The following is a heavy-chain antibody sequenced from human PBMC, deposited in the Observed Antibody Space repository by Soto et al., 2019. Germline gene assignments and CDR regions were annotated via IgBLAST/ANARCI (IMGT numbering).Heavy chain of an antibody. D-gene: IGHD2-15*01. CDR3: ARWGETVVTPLDY. Sequence: SQTLSLTCAVYGGSFSGYYWSWIRQPPGKGLEWIGEINHSGSTNYNPSLKSRVTISVDTSKNQFSLKLSSVTAADPAVYYCARWGETVVTPLDYWGQGTLVTVSS. J-gene: IGHJ4*02. V-gene: IGHV4-34*01. CDR2: INHSGST. CDR1: GGSFSGYY.